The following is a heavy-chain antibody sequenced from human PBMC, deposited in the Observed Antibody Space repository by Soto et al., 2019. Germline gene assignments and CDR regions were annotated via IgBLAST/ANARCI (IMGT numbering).Heavy chain of an antibody. D-gene: IGHD3-10*01. Sequence: PGGSLRLSCAASGFTFSSYAMSWVRQAPGKGLEWISYISSSSTAIYYADSVKGRFTISRDNAKNSLYLQMNSLRAEDTAVYYCAREGRFTGGDYWGQGTPVTVSS. CDR2: ISSSSTAI. V-gene: IGHV3-48*01. J-gene: IGHJ4*02. CDR3: AREGRFTGGDY. CDR1: GFTFSSYA.